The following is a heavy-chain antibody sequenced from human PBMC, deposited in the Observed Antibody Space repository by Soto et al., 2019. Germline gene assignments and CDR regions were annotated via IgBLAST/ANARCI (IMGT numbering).Heavy chain of an antibody. V-gene: IGHV3-23*01. CDR1: GFTFSSYA. J-gene: IGHJ4*02. CDR3: AKLLVDSSSSVY. Sequence: PGGSLRLSCAASGFTFSSYAMIWVRQAPGKGLEWVSAISGNGGSTYYADSAKGRFTISRDNSKNTLYLQMNSLRAEDTAIYYCAKLLVDSSSSVYWGQGTLVTVSS. D-gene: IGHD6-6*01. CDR2: ISGNGGST.